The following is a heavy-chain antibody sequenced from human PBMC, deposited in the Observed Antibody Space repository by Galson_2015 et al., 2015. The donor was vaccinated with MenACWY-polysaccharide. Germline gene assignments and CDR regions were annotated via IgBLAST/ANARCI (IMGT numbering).Heavy chain of an antibody. CDR3: ARAPLGVVYDFWSGYPYYYYYYMDV. CDR1: GDSVSSNSAA. V-gene: IGHV6-1*01. D-gene: IGHD3-3*01. Sequence: CAISGDSVSSNSAAWNWIRQSPSRGLEWLGRTYYRSKWYNDYAVSVKSRITISPDTSKNQFSLQLNSVTPEDTAVYYCARAPLGVVYDFWSGYPYYYYYYMDVWGKGTTVTVSS. CDR2: TYYRSKWYN. J-gene: IGHJ6*03.